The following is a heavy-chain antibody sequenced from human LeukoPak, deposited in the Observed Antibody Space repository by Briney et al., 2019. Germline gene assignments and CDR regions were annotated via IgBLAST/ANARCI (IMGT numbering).Heavy chain of an antibody. J-gene: IGHJ5*02. CDR1: GGSISSYY. V-gene: IGHV4-59*01. D-gene: IGHD2-8*02. CDR3: ARRXLVSWFDP. Sequence: PSETLSLTCTVSGGSISSYYWSWIRQPPGKGLEWIGYIYYSGSTNYNPSLKSRVTISVDTSKNQFSLKLSSVTAADTAVYYCARRXLVSWFDPWGQGTLVTVSS. CDR2: IYYSGST.